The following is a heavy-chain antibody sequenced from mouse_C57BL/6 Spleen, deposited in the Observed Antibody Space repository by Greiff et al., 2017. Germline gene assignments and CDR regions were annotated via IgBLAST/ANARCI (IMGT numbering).Heavy chain of an antibody. V-gene: IGHV1-7*01. CDR2: INPSGGYT. Sequence: QVQLQQSGAELAKPGASVKLSCKASGYTFTSYWMHWVKQRPGQGLEWIGYINPSGGYTKYNQKFKDKATVTADKSSSTTYMQLSSLTYEDSAVYYCAPYDGFLGYAMDYWGQGTSVTVSS. D-gene: IGHD2-3*01. CDR1: GYTFTSYW. J-gene: IGHJ4*01. CDR3: APYDGFLGYAMDY.